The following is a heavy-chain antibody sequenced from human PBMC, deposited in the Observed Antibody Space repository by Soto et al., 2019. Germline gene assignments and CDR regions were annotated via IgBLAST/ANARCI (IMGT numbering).Heavy chain of an antibody. Sequence: ASVKVSCKTSGYTFSNYGITWVRQAPGQPLEWLGWISLYSDGTNYAQRLQGRVTMTTDTSTSTAYMELRSLRSDDTAVYYCARDYHDTRGRAFDIWGQGTRVTVS. CDR2: ISLYSDGT. J-gene: IGHJ3*02. V-gene: IGHV1-18*01. D-gene: IGHD3-22*01. CDR1: GYTFSNYG. CDR3: ARDYHDTRGRAFDI.